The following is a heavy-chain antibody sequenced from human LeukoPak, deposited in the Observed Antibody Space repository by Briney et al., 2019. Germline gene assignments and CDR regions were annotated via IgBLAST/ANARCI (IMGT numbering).Heavy chain of an antibody. D-gene: IGHD7-27*01. CDR1: GYTFIGYY. J-gene: IGHJ2*01. Sequence: ASVKVSCTASGYTFIGYYIHWVRQAPGQGLEWMGWISPNSGGTDYAQKFQGRVTMTRDTSISTAYVELSSLTSDDTAVYYCAIQPWGSGNNWYFDLWGRGTLVTVSS. CDR2: ISPNSGGT. V-gene: IGHV1-2*02. CDR3: AIQPWGSGNNWYFDL.